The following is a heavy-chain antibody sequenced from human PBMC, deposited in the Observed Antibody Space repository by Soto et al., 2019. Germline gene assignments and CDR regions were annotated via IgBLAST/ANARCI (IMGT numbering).Heavy chain of an antibody. CDR2: IWYDGSNK. J-gene: IGHJ4*02. D-gene: IGHD6-13*01. CDR1: GFTFSSYG. V-gene: IGHV3-33*01. CDR3: ASGPDSSPDY. Sequence: WGSLRLSCAASGFTFSSYGMHWVRQAPGKGLEWVAVIWYDGSNKYYADSVKGRFTISRDNSKNTLYLQMNSLRAEDTAVYYCASGPDSSPDYWGQGTLVTVSS.